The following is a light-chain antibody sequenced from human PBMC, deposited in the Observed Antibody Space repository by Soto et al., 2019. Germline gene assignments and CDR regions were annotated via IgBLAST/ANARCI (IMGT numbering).Light chain of an antibody. CDR2: EGS. CDR1: SSDVGSYNI. Sequence: QSALTQPASVSGSLGQSITISCTGTSSDVGSYNIVSWYQQHPGKVPKLIIYEGSSRPSGVSNRFSGSKSGNTAALTISGLQAEDEADYYCCSYTVATTRDGRVFGGGTKLTVL. CDR3: CSYTVATTRDGRV. J-gene: IGLJ3*02. V-gene: IGLV2-23*01.